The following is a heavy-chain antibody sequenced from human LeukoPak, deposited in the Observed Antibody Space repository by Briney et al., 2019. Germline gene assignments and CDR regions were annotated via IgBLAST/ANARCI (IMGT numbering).Heavy chain of an antibody. CDR3: AKGNSRGYGSGLVDY. V-gene: IGHV3-74*01. D-gene: IGHD1-7*01. J-gene: IGHJ4*02. CDR1: GFTFSSYW. CDR2: INGDGRNI. Sequence: GGSLRLSCVASGFTFSSYWMHWVRQDPRKGLVWVSRINGDGRNINYADSVRGRFTISRDNAKNTLYLQMNTLRAEDTAVYYCAKGNSRGYGSGLVDYWGQGTLVTVSS.